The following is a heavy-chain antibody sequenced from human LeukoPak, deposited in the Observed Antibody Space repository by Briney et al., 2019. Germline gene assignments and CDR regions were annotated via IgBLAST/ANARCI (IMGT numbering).Heavy chain of an antibody. J-gene: IGHJ4*02. CDR1: GYTFTSYG. D-gene: IGHD3-22*01. CDR2: ISAHNGNT. CDR3: ARVAQYYDMDY. V-gene: IGHV1-18*01. Sequence: RASVKSSCKASGYTFTSYGISWVRQTPGQGLEWMGWISAHNGNTNYAQKVQGRVTMTTDTPTSIAYMELRSLRSDDTAVYYCARVAQYYDMDYWGQGTLVTVSS.